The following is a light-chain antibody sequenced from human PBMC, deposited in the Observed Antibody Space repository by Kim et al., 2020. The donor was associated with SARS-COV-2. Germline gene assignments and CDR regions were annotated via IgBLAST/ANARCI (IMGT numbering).Light chain of an antibody. CDR2: YDS. V-gene: IGLV3-21*04. CDR3: QVWDSSSDVYV. Sequence: SYELTQPPSVSVAPGKTARITCGGNNIGSKSVHWYQHKPGQAPVLVIYYDSDRPSGIPERFSGSNSGNTATLTISRVEAGDEADYYCQVWDSSSDVYVFGTGTKVTVL. CDR1: NIGSKS. J-gene: IGLJ1*01.